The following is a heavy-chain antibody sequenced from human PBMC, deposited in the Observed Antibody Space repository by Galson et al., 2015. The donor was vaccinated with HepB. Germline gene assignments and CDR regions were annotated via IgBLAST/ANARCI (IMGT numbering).Heavy chain of an antibody. CDR2: IYPADSHT. J-gene: IGHJ6*03. V-gene: IGHV5-51*01. D-gene: IGHD3-10*01. Sequence: QSGAEVKKPGESLKISCKGSGYSFTSNWIGWVRQMPGKGLEWMGIIYPADSHTRYSPSFQGQVTIPADKSISTAYLQWSSLKASDTAMYYCARQGRVSVSMIRGVTPGGQGVDYYYYMDVWGKGTTVTVSS. CDR1: GYSFTSNW. CDR3: ARQGRVSVSMIRGVTPGGQGVDYYYYMDV.